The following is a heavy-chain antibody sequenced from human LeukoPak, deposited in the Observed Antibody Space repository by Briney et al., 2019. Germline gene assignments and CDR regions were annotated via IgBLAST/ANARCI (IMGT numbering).Heavy chain of an antibody. V-gene: IGHV4-59*01. D-gene: IGHD2-15*01. Sequence: SETLSLTCTVSGGSISSYYWSWIRPPPGKGLEWMGYIYYSGSTNYNPSLKSRVTISVDTSKNQFSLKLSSVTAADTAVYYCAAGGVVAATWFDYWGQGTLVTVSS. J-gene: IGHJ4*02. CDR3: AAGGVVAATWFDY. CDR1: GGSISSYY. CDR2: IYYSGST.